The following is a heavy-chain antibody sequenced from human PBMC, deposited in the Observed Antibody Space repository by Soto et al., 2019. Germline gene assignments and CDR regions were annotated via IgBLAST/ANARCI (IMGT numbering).Heavy chain of an antibody. V-gene: IGHV1-2*02. D-gene: IGHD3-22*01. J-gene: IGHJ6*02. CDR1: GYTFTGYY. CDR2: INPNSGGT. Sequence: QVQLVQSGAEVKKPGASVKVSCKASGYTFTGYYMHWVRQAPGQGLEWMGWINPNSGGTNYAQKFQGRVTMTRDTSISTAYMELSRLRSDDTAVYYCARVRMIVVVNDPYYYYGMDVWGQGTTVTVSS. CDR3: ARVRMIVVVNDPYYYYGMDV.